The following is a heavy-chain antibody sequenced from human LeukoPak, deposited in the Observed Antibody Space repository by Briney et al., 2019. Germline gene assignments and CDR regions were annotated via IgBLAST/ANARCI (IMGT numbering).Heavy chain of an antibody. Sequence: GGSLRLSCAASGFTFSSYAMHWVRQAPGKGLEWVAVISYDGSNKYYADSVKGRFTISRDNSKNTLYLQMNSLRAEDTAVYYCARGGNDYGDSTPLDYWGQGTLVTVSS. J-gene: IGHJ4*02. V-gene: IGHV3-30-3*01. CDR3: ARGGNDYGDSTPLDY. CDR2: ISYDGSNK. D-gene: IGHD4-17*01. CDR1: GFTFSSYA.